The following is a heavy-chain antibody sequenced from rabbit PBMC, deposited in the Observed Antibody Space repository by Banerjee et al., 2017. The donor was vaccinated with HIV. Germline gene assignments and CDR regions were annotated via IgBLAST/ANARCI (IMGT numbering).Heavy chain of an antibody. J-gene: IGHJ4*01. Sequence: QSLEESGGDLIKPGASLTLTCTASGFSFSSSYYMCWVRQAPGKGLEWIACIYGGSTGYTYYASWAKGRFTISKTSSTTVTLQMTGLTDTDTASHFCARAHSSIAGDYRGDFSLWAPGPLVTVS. D-gene: IGHD1-1*01. V-gene: IGHV1S40*01. CDR1: GFSFSSSYY. CDR2: IYGGSTGYT. CDR3: ARAHSSIAGDYRGDFSL.